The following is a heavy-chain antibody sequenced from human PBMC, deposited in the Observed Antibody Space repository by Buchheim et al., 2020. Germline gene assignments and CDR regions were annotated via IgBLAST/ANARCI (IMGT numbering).Heavy chain of an antibody. V-gene: IGHV4-4*02. CDR3: ARGRYDFWSGYRCYGMDV. Sequence: QVQLQESGPGLVKPSGTLSLTCAVSGGSISSSNWWSWVRQPPGKGLEWIGEIYHSGSTNYNPSLKSRFTISVDKSKNPFSLKLSSVTAADTAVYYCARGRYDFWSGYRCYGMDVWGQGTT. J-gene: IGHJ6*02. CDR2: IYHSGST. D-gene: IGHD3-3*01. CDR1: GGSISSSNW.